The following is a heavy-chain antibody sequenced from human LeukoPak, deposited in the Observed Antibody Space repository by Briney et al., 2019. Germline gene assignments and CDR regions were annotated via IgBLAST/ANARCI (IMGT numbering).Heavy chain of an antibody. CDR1: GGSISSYY. V-gene: IGHV4-59*01. J-gene: IGHJ4*02. CDR3: ARRMPAGTVDY. CDR2: IYYSGST. D-gene: IGHD6-19*01. Sequence: SETLSLTCTVSGGSISSYYWSWIRQPPGKGLEWIGYIYYSGSTNYNPSLKSRVSISVDTSKNQFSLKLGSVTAADTAVYYCARRMPAGTVDYWGQGTLVTVSS.